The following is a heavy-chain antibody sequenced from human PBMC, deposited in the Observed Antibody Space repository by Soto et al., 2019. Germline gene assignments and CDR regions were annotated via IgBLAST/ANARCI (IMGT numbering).Heavy chain of an antibody. J-gene: IGHJ5*02. CDR2: INVYNGNT. D-gene: IGHD3-10*01. CDR3: ARGVGSGSYYNQYNWFDP. CDR1: GYTFNSCG. V-gene: IGHV1-18*01. Sequence: ASVKVSCKASGYTFNSCGISWVRQAPGQGLEWMGWINVYNGNTKYAQKVQGRVTMTTDTSTSTAYMELRSLRSDDTAVYYCARGVGSGSYYNQYNWFDPWGQGTLVTVS.